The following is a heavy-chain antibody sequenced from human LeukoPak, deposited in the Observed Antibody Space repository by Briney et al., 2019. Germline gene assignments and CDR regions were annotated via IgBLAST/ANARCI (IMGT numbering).Heavy chain of an antibody. CDR1: GGSISSSTYF. J-gene: IGHJ1*01. CDR2: FYYNGST. Sequence: SETLSLTCAVSGGSISSSTYFWDWIRQSPGKRLEWIGSFYYNGSTYYTPSLKSRLTISADMSKNQFSLNLISVTAADTAVYYCARRRYYDGSGYLEWGQGTLLSVSS. D-gene: IGHD3-22*01. CDR3: ARRRYYDGSGYLE. V-gene: IGHV4-39*01.